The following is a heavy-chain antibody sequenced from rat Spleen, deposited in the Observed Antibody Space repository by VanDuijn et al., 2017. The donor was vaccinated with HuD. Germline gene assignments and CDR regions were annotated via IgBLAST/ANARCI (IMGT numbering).Heavy chain of an antibody. CDR3: STAGSFTDYYFAGGFDY. V-gene: IGHV5-27*01. J-gene: IGHJ2*01. D-gene: IGHD1-6*01. CDR1: GFTFSNYY. Sequence: EVQLVESGGGLVQPGRSLKLSCAASGFTFSNYYMAWVRQAPTKGLEWVAYISTGGGNTYYRDSVKGRFSVSRDNAKNTLYLQMDSLRSEDTATYYCSTAGSFTDYYFAGGFDYWGQGVMVTVSS. CDR2: ISTGGGNT.